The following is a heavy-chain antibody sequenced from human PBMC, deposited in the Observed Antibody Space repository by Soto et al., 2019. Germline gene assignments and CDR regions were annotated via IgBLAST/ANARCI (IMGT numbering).Heavy chain of an antibody. CDR1: GFTFSSYA. Sequence: GGSLRLSCAASGFTFSSYAMHWVRQAPGKGLEWVAVISYDGSNKYYADSVKGRFTISRDNSKNTLYLQMNSLRAEDTAVYYCARDLVTYSSSPLPVYWGQGTLVTVSS. CDR3: ARDLVTYSSSPLPVY. V-gene: IGHV3-30-3*01. J-gene: IGHJ4*02. D-gene: IGHD6-6*01. CDR2: ISYDGSNK.